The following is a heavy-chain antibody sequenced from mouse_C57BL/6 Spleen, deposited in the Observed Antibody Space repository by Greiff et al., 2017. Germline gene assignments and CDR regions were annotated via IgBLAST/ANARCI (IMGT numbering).Heavy chain of an antibody. CDR3: ARLGDSNWDFDD. J-gene: IGHJ2*01. CDR2: INPSSGYT. CDR1: GYTFTSYT. D-gene: IGHD4-1*01. V-gene: IGHV1-4*01. Sequence: QVQLQQSGAELARPGASVKMSCKASGYTFTSYTMHWVKQRPGQGLEWIGYINPSSGYTKYNQKFKDKATLTADKSSSTAYMQLSSLTSEDSAVYYCARLGDSNWDFDDWGKGTTLTVSS.